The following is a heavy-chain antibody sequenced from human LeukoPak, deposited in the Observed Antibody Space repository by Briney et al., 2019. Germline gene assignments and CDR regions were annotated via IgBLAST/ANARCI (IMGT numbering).Heavy chain of an antibody. CDR3: ASSYYDFWRVGYYFDY. V-gene: IGHV4-38-2*02. D-gene: IGHD3-3*01. CDR1: GYSISSGYY. Sequence: SETLSLTCTVSGYSISSGYYWGWIRQPPGKGLEWIGSNYYRGSTYSNPSLKSRVTISVDTSKNQFSLKLSSVTAADTAVYYCASSYYDFWRVGYYFDYWGQGTLVTVSS. CDR2: NYYRGST. J-gene: IGHJ4*02.